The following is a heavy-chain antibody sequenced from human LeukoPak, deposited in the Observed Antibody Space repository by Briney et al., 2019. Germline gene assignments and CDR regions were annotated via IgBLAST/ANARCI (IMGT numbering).Heavy chain of an antibody. D-gene: IGHD6-19*01. Sequence: GGSLRLSCTVSGFSISTSGMSWVRQAQGKGLQTISAISVDGESAYYADSVKGRFTISRDNSKNTLYLQMNSLRVEDTAVYYSAQGVGSGWYPHWGQGSLVSVSS. CDR1: GFSISTSG. J-gene: IGHJ4*02. CDR3: AQGVGSGWYPH. V-gene: IGHV3-23*01. CDR2: ISVDGESA.